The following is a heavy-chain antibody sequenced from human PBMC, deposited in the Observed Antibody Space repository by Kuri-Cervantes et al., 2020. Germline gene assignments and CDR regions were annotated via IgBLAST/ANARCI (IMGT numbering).Heavy chain of an antibody. CDR2: IKQDGSEK. Sequence: GGSLRLSCVASGFTFSTSWMNWVRQAPGKGLEWVANIKQDGSEKYYVDSVKGRFSISRDNAKNSLYLQMNSLRAEDTAIYYCAILKGFYGMDVWGQGTTVTVSS. J-gene: IGHJ6*02. V-gene: IGHV3-7*01. CDR3: AILKGFYGMDV. CDR1: GFTFSTSW.